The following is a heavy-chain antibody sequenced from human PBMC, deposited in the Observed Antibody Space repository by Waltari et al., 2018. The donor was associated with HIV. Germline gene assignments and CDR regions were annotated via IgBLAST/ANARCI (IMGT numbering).Heavy chain of an antibody. CDR1: GYTFTSYD. D-gene: IGHD3-22*01. V-gene: IGHV1-8*01. Sequence: QVQLVQSGAEVKKPGASVKVSCKASGYTFTSYDINWVRQATGQGLEWMGWMIPKSGNTGYAQKFQGRVTMTRNTSRSTAYMELSSLRSEDTAVYYCASTGYYFDSSGYPRYFDYWGQGTLVTVSS. CDR2: MIPKSGNT. J-gene: IGHJ4*02. CDR3: ASTGYYFDSSGYPRYFDY.